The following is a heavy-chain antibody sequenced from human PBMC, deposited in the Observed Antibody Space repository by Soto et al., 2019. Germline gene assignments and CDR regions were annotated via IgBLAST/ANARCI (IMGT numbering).Heavy chain of an antibody. J-gene: IGHJ4*02. Sequence: QVQLVQSGAEVKKPGSSVKVSCKASGGTFSSYAISWVRQAPGQGLEWTGGIIPIFGTANYAQKFQGRVTITADESTSTAYMELSSLRSEDTAVYYCARDRRPGLTGTFDYWGQGTLVTVSS. CDR1: GGTFSSYA. CDR3: ARDRRPGLTGTFDY. D-gene: IGHD1-20*01. CDR2: IIPIFGTA. V-gene: IGHV1-69*01.